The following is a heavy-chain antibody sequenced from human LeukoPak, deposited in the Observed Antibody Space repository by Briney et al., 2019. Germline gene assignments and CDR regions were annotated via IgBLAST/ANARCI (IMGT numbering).Heavy chain of an antibody. J-gene: IGHJ4*02. Sequence: GGSLRLSCEASGFTFSNYAMSWVRQAPGTGLEWVSAISGNAGSTFYADSVKGRFTISRDNLKNTLYLQMNSLRAEDTAVYYCAKKFGGWSYPNCCFDYWGQGTLVTVSS. D-gene: IGHD6-19*01. CDR2: ISGNAGST. CDR3: AKKFGGWSYPNCCFDY. V-gene: IGHV3-23*01. CDR1: GFTFSNYA.